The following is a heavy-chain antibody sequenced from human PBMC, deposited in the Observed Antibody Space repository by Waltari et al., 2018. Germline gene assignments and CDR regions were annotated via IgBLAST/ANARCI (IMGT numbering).Heavy chain of an antibody. CDR2: ISVSGDRT. V-gene: IGHV3-23*01. D-gene: IGHD1-20*01. CDR3: ASLNWKFDS. Sequence: EVQLLESGGALVQPGGSLRLSWSASGFPFNTNALSWVRQAPGKGVGWVSGISVSGDRTHYSDSVKGRFTISRDNAKNSLYLQMDSLRFDDTAVYYCASLNWKFDSWGQGTLVTVSS. CDR1: GFPFNTNA. J-gene: IGHJ4*02.